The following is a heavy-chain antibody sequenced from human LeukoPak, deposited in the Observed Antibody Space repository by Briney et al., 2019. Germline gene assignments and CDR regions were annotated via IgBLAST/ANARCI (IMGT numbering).Heavy chain of an antibody. CDR2: IDPNNGDT. CDR3: GRGIQSFDP. V-gene: IGHV1-2*06. J-gene: IGHJ5*02. CDR1: GYTFTAYY. Sequence: GASVKVSCKASGYTFTAYYIHWVRQAPGQGLEWMGRIDPNNGDTKYAQKFQDRVTMTRDTSMNTAYMEISSLRYDDTAVYYCGRGIQSFDPWGQGTLVTVSS.